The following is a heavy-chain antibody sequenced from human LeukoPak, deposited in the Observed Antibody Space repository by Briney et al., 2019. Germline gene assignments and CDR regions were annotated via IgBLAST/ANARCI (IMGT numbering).Heavy chain of an antibody. J-gene: IGHJ5*02. CDR1: GYTFTSYA. CDR3: ARAPSVVVVAATANWFDP. V-gene: IGHV7-4-1*02. Sequence: ASVNVSCTASGYTFTSYAMNWVRQAPGQGLEWMGWINTNTGNPTYAQGFTGRFVFSLDTSVSTAYLQISSLRAEDTAVYYCARAPSVVVVAATANWFDPWGQGTLVTVSS. D-gene: IGHD2-15*01. CDR2: INTNTGNP.